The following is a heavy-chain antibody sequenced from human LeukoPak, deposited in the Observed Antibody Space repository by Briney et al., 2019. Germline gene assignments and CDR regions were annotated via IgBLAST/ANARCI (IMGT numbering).Heavy chain of an antibody. J-gene: IGHJ4*02. CDR3: ASCSSGWSEFDY. V-gene: IGHV1-18*01. Sequence: ASVKVSCKASGYTFTSYGISWVRQAPGQGLEWMGWISAYNGNTNYAQTLQGRVTMTTDTSTSTAYMELRSLRFDDTAVYYCASCSSGWSEFDYWGQGTLVTVSS. CDR1: GYTFTSYG. CDR2: ISAYNGNT. D-gene: IGHD6-19*01.